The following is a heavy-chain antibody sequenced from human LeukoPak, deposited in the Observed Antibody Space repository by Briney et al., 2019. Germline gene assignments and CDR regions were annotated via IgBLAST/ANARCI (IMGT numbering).Heavy chain of an antibody. V-gene: IGHV1-2*02. Sequence: ALVKVSCKASGYTFTGYYIHWVRQAPGQGLEWMGWINPNSGGTNYAQKFQGRVTMTRDTSISTAYMELSRLRSDDTAVYYCARGDDDSYGMDVWGQGTTVTVSS. CDR2: INPNSGGT. J-gene: IGHJ6*02. CDR1: GYTFTGYY. CDR3: ARGDDDSYGMDV. D-gene: IGHD1-1*01.